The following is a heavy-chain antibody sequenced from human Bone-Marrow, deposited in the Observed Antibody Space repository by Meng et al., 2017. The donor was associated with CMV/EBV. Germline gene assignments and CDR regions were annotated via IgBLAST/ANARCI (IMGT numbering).Heavy chain of an antibody. CDR1: ENTFTGYY. V-gene: IGHV1-2*02. CDR3: ANEGFYYDSSAYFDY. D-gene: IGHD3-22*01. CDR2: INPNSGGT. Sequence: ASVKVSCKGSENTFTGYYIHWVRQAPGQGLEWMGWINPNSGGTNYAQKFQGRVTMTCDTSIRTAYMELRRLRSDDTAVYFCANEGFYYDSSAYFDYWGQGTLVTVSS. J-gene: IGHJ4*02.